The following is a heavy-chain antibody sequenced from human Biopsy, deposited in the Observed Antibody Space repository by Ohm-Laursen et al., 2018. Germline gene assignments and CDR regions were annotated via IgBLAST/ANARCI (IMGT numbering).Heavy chain of an antibody. CDR3: ARDRGYYSDRTVPGYFDL. J-gene: IGHJ2*01. CDR1: GDSISSYY. CDR2: VYYTGST. V-gene: IGHV4-59*01. D-gene: IGHD3-22*01. Sequence: TLSLTCTVSGDSISSYYWSWIRQPPGKGLEWIGYVYYTGSTDYNPSLQSRVTISVDTSKNHFSLRLRSVTPADTAIYYCARDRGYYSDRTVPGYFDLWGRGSLVTVSS.